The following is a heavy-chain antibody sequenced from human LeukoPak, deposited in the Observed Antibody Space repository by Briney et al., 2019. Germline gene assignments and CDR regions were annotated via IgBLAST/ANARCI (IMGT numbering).Heavy chain of an antibody. V-gene: IGHV3-7*03. J-gene: IGHJ3*02. Sequence: PGGSLRLSCAASGFTFSSYWMSWVRQAPGKGLEWVANIKQDGSEKYYVDSVKGRFTISRDNAKNSLYLQMNSLRAEDTAVYYCARLMAREPYHRRINGDPRAFDIWGQGTMVTVSS. D-gene: IGHD4-17*01. CDR2: IKQDGSEK. CDR1: GFTFSSYW. CDR3: ARLMAREPYHRRINGDPRAFDI.